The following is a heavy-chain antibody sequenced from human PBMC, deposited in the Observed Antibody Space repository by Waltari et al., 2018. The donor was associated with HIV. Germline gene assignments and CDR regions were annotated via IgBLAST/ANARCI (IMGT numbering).Heavy chain of an antibody. V-gene: IGHV3-7*04. CDR2: IKEDGSEK. Sequence: EVQLVESGGGLVQPGGSLRLSCAASGFTFCRYWLSWVRQAPGKGLEWVAKIKEDGSEKYYVDSGNGRFTISRDNAENSLYLQMNSLRAEDTAVYYCARGGFYGSGSKVNWGQGTLVTVSS. CDR1: GFTFCRYW. CDR3: ARGGFYGSGSKVN. J-gene: IGHJ4*02. D-gene: IGHD3-10*01.